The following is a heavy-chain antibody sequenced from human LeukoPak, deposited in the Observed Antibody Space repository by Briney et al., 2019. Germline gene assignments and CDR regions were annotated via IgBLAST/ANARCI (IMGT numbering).Heavy chain of an antibody. CDR2: IYYSGST. CDR3: ARGLRGITMIVVPI. Sequence: SETLSLTCTVSGGSISSYYWSWIRQPPGKGLEWIGYIYYSGSTNYNPSLKSRVTISVDTSKNQFSLKLSSVTAADTAVYYCARGLRGITMIVVPIWGQGTMVTVSS. CDR1: GGSISSYY. J-gene: IGHJ3*02. D-gene: IGHD3-22*01. V-gene: IGHV4-59*01.